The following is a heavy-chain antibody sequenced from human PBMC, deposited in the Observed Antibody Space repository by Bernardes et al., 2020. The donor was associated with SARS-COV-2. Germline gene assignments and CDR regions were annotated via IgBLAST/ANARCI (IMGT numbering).Heavy chain of an antibody. J-gene: IGHJ6*01. Sequence: GGSLRLSRAASGFVFSSYGMHWVRQAPGKGLEWVAVIWYDGSNKYYVESVKGRFTISRDNSKNTLYLQMNSLRAEDTAVYYCARAEVWFGELQYARRDYYYHGMDVWGRGTTVTVSS. CDR1: GFVFSSYG. V-gene: IGHV3-33*01. D-gene: IGHD3-10*01. CDR2: IWYDGSNK. CDR3: ARAEVWFGELQYARRDYYYHGMDV.